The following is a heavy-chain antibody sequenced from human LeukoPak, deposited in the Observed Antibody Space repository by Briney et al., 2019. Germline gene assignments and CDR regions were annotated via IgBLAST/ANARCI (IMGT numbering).Heavy chain of an antibody. J-gene: IGHJ3*02. CDR2: ISYDGSNK. CDR3: ARTWDSSGYYDPDAFDI. Sequence: GGSLRLSCAASGFTFSSYAMSWVRQAPGKGLEWVAVISYDGSNKYYADSVKGRFTISRDNSKNTLYLQMNSLRAEDTAVYYCARTWDSSGYYDPDAFDIWGQGTMVTVSS. D-gene: IGHD3-22*01. CDR1: GFTFSSYA. V-gene: IGHV3-30-3*01.